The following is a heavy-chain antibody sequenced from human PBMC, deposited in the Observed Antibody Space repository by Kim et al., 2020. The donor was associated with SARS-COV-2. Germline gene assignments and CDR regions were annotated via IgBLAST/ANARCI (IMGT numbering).Heavy chain of an antibody. D-gene: IGHD6-13*01. Sequence: GGSLRLSCAASGFTFSSYGMHWVRQAPGKGLEWVAVISYDGSNKYYADSVKGRFTISRDNSKNTLYLQMNSLRAEDTAVYYCAKDPGIAAADGPYYYYGMDVWGQGTTVTVSS. J-gene: IGHJ6*02. CDR1: GFTFSSYG. CDR3: AKDPGIAAADGPYYYYGMDV. V-gene: IGHV3-30*18. CDR2: ISYDGSNK.